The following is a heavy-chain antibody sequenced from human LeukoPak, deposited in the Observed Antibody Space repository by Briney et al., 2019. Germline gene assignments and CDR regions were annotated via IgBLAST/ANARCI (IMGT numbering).Heavy chain of an antibody. Sequence: TSETLSLTCTVSGASISSTSYYWGWIRQPPGKGLEWIGSTYYRGTTYYNPSLKSRVTISVDTSKNQFSLQLSSVTSADTAVYYCATQTAQTDCGGDCYSYYFDYWGQGTLVTVSS. CDR1: GASISSTSYY. V-gene: IGHV4-39*07. CDR3: ATQTAQTDCGGDCYSYYFDY. D-gene: IGHD2-21*02. J-gene: IGHJ4*02. CDR2: TYYRGTT.